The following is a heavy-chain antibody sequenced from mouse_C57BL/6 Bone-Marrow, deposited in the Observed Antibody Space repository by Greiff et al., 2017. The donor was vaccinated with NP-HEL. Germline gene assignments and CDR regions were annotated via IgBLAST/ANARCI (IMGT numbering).Heavy chain of an antibody. Sequence: EVKLVESGPGLVKPSQSLSLTCSVTGYSITSGYYWNWIRQFPGNKLEWMGYISYDGSNNYNPSLKNRISITRDTSKNQFFLKLNSVTTEDTATYYCARGSLRSYYYAMDYWGQGTSVTVSS. CDR3: ARGSLRSYYYAMDY. J-gene: IGHJ4*01. CDR1: GYSITSGYY. CDR2: ISYDGSN. V-gene: IGHV3-6*01. D-gene: IGHD1-1*01.